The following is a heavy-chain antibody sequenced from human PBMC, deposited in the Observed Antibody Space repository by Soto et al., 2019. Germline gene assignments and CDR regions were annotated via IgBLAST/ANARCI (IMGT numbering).Heavy chain of an antibody. CDR3: ARGPYYDLIWNYYYMDV. CDR2: MYYSGST. V-gene: IGHV4-59*08. Sequence: QVQLQESGPGLVKPSETLSLSCSVSGGSISGHYWSWVRQTPGKGLEWIGYMYYSGSTNYNPSLKSRVTISVETSKNHFSLRLTSATAAYTAVYYGARGPYYDLIWNYYYMDVWGKGTTVTVSS. J-gene: IGHJ6*03. CDR1: GGSISGHY. D-gene: IGHD3-16*01.